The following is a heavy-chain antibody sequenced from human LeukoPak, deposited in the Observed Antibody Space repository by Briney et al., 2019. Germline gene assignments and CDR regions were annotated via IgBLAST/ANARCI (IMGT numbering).Heavy chain of an antibody. CDR2: MNPNSGNT. D-gene: IGHD6-13*01. CDR1: GYTFTSYD. CDR3: ARARGGQQLWGPRYYYYGMDV. V-gene: IGHV1-8*01. Sequence: ASVKVSCKASGYTFTSYDINWVRQATGQGLEWMGWMNPNSGNTGYAQKFQGRVTMTRNTSISTAYMELSSLRSEDTAVYYCARARGGQQLWGPRYYYYGMDVWGQGTTVTVSS. J-gene: IGHJ6*02.